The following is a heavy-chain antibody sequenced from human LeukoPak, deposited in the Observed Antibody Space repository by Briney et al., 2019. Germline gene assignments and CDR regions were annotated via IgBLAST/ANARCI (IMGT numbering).Heavy chain of an antibody. J-gene: IGHJ3*02. CDR2: IYYSGST. CDR1: GGSISSNKYY. V-gene: IGHV4-39*01. D-gene: IGHD1-26*01. Sequence: SETLSLTCTVSGGSISSNKYYWGWIRQPPGKGLEWIGSIYYSGSTYYNPTLKSRVTIFVDTSKNQFSLKLSSVTAADTAVYYCATPYSGGYQGLDIWGQGTMVAVSS. CDR3: ATPYSGGYQGLDI.